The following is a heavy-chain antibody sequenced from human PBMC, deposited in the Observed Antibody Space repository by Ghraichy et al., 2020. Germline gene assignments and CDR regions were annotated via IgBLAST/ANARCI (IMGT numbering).Heavy chain of an antibody. CDR2: ISAYNGNT. J-gene: IGHJ6*02. Sequence: ASVKVSCKASGYTFTSYGISWVRQAPGQGLEWMGWISAYNGNTNYAQKLQGRVTMTTDTSTSTAYMELRSLRSDDTAVYYCARDHPYSSSWVYYYYGMDVWGQGTTVTVSS. CDR1: GYTFTSYG. D-gene: IGHD6-13*01. V-gene: IGHV1-18*01. CDR3: ARDHPYSSSWVYYYYGMDV.